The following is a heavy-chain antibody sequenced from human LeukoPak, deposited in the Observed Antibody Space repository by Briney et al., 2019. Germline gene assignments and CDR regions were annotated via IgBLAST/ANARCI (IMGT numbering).Heavy chain of an antibody. CDR2: ISYDGSNK. J-gene: IGHJ4*02. Sequence: HPGGSLRLSCAASGFTFSSYGMHWVRQAPGKGLEWVAVISYDGSNKYYADSVKGRFTISRDNSKNTLYLQMNSLRAEDTAVYYCAKDFVRFGESPGYYFDYWGQGTLVTVSS. D-gene: IGHD3-10*01. CDR3: AKDFVRFGESPGYYFDY. V-gene: IGHV3-30*18. CDR1: GFTFSSYG.